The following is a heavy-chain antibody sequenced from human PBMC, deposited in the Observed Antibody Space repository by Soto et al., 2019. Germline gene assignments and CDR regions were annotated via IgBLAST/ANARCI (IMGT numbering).Heavy chain of an antibody. CDR2: IKQDGSEK. V-gene: IGHV3-7*03. J-gene: IGHJ6*02. Sequence: GGSLRISCAASGFRFSSYWMSWVRKAPGKGLEWVANIKQDGSEKYYVDSVKGRFTISRDNAKNSLYLQMNSLRAEDTAVYYCARNTPVSPYYYDSSGSRNGMDVWGQGTTVTVSS. CDR3: ARNTPVSPYYYDSSGSRNGMDV. CDR1: GFRFSSYW. D-gene: IGHD3-22*01.